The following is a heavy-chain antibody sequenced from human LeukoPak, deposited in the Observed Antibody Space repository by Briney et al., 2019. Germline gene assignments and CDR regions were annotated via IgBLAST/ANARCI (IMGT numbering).Heavy chain of an antibody. CDR2: IYSGGST. CDR3: ARDKAMVRALPINYYYYGMDV. Sequence: GGSLRLSCAASGFTVSSNYMSWVRWAPGKGLEWVSVIYSGGSTYYADSVKGRFTISRDNSKNTLYLQMNSLRAEDTAVYYCARDKAMVRALPINYYYYGMDVWGQGTTVTVSS. D-gene: IGHD3-10*01. V-gene: IGHV3-66*01. J-gene: IGHJ6*02. CDR1: GFTVSSNY.